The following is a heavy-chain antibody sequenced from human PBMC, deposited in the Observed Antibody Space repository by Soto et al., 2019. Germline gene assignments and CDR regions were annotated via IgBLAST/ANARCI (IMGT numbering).Heavy chain of an antibody. D-gene: IGHD2-15*01. CDR2: INSDGSST. Sequence: GGSLRLSCAASGFTFSSYWMHWVRQAPGKGLVWVSRINSDGSSTSYADSVKGRFTISRDNAKNTLYLQMNSLRAEDTAVYYCARVIGCSGGSCYYYYYYMDVWGKGTTVTVSS. CDR1: GFTFSSYW. J-gene: IGHJ6*03. V-gene: IGHV3-74*01. CDR3: ARVIGCSGGSCYYYYYYMDV.